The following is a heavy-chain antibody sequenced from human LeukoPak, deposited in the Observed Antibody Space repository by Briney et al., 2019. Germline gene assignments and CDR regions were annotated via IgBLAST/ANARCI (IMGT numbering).Heavy chain of an antibody. CDR3: ARDETFCSSGGSCYSDY. CDR1: GYTFTSYG. Sequence: ASVKVSCKASGYTFTSYGISWVRQAPGQGLEWMGWISAYNGNTNYAQKLQGRVTMTTDTSTSTAYMELRSLRSDDTAVYYCARDETFCSSGGSCYSDYWGQGTLVTVSS. V-gene: IGHV1-18*01. CDR2: ISAYNGNT. D-gene: IGHD2-15*01. J-gene: IGHJ4*02.